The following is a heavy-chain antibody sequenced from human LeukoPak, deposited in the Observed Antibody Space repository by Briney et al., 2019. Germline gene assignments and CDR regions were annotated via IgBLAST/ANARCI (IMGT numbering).Heavy chain of an antibody. Sequence: SETLSLTCTVSGGSISSSSYYWGWIRQPPGKGLEWIGSIYYSGSTYYNPSLKSRVTISVDTSKNQFSLKQSSVTAADTAVYYCARVRFGRFRIAAASYWGQGTLVTVSS. CDR3: ARVRFGRFRIAAASY. CDR2: IYYSGST. D-gene: IGHD6-13*01. V-gene: IGHV4-39*07. J-gene: IGHJ4*02. CDR1: GGSISSSSYY.